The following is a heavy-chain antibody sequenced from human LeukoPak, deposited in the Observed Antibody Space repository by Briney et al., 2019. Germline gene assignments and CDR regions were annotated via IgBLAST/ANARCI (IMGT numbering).Heavy chain of an antibody. D-gene: IGHD3-3*01. CDR1: GGSISSYY. V-gene: IGHV4-59*01. J-gene: IGHJ6*03. CDR3: ARGGYDPTYYMDV. CDR2: IYYSGST. Sequence: PSETLSPTCTVSGGSISSYYWSWIRQPPGKGLEWIGYIYYSGSTNYNPSLKSRVTISVDTSKNQFSLKLSSVTAADTAVYYCARGGYDPTYYMDVWGKGTTVTVSS.